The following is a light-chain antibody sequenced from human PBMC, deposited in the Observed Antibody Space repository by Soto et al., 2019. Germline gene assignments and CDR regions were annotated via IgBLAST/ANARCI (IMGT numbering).Light chain of an antibody. CDR2: DAS. V-gene: IGKV3-11*01. CDR1: QSVSSY. J-gene: IGKJ2*01. CDR3: QHRSNWPPYT. Sequence: EIVLTQSPATLSLSPGERATLSCMASQSVSSYLAWYQQKPGQAPRLLIYDASNRATGIPARFSGSGSGTDFTRTISSLVPEDFGVYCCQHRSNWPPYTFGQGTKLEIK.